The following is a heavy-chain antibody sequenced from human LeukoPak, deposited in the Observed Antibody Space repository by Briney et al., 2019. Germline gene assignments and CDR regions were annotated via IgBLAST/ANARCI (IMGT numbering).Heavy chain of an antibody. CDR2: ISGDGRDI. CDR1: AFTFSSYG. J-gene: IGHJ3*01. Sequence: GGTLRLSCAASAFTFSSYGMSWVRRAPGKGLEWVSAISGDGRDIFYADAVKGRFTISRDNSKHTLYLQMNSLRDEDTALYYCAIHGGGTIRIEAFDVWGQGTMVTISS. D-gene: IGHD3-3*01. V-gene: IGHV3-23*01. CDR3: AIHGGGTIRIEAFDV.